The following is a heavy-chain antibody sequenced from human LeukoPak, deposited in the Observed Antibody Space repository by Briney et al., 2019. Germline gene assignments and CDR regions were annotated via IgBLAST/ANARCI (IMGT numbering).Heavy chain of an antibody. CDR2: VSGGGSST. CDR1: GFTFSNYA. J-gene: IGHJ4*02. CDR3: AKDLYTSRYACCFDY. V-gene: IGHV3-23*01. Sequence: PGGSLRLSCAASGFTFSNYAMNWVRQAPGKGLEWVSGVSGGGSSTYYADSVKGRFTISRDNSKNMLYLRMNSLRAEDAAVYYCAKDLYTSRYACCFDYWGQGTLVTVSS. D-gene: IGHD6-13*01.